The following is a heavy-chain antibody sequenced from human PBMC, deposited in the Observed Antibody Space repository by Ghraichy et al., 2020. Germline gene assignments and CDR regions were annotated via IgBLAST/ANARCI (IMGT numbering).Heavy chain of an antibody. V-gene: IGHV4-31*03. CDR2: IKYSGDT. J-gene: IGHJ2*01. CDR3: ARLVDGRVYFDL. Sequence: TLSLTCTVSDGSINTGGYYWSWIRQHPGKGLEWIGYIKYSGDTYYNPSLKSRVTISGDTSKNQFSLKLSSVTAADTAVYYCARLVDGRVYFDLWGRGTLVTVSS. D-gene: IGHD3-9*01. CDR1: DGSINTGGYY.